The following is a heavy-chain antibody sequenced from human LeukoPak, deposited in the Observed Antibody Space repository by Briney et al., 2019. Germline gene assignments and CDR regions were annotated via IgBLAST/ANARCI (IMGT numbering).Heavy chain of an antibody. V-gene: IGHV4-34*01. CDR2: INHSGST. D-gene: IGHD3-9*01. CDR1: GGSFSGYY. J-gene: IGHJ4*02. Sequence: SETLSLTCAVYGGSFSGYYWSWIRQPPGKGLEWIGEINHSGSTNYNPSLKSRVTISVDTSKNQFSLKLSSVTAADTAVYYCARGRTYYDILTGYSGWGQGTLVTVSS. CDR3: ARGRTYYDILTGYSG.